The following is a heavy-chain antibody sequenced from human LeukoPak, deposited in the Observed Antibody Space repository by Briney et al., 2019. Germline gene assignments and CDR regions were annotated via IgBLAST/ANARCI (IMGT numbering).Heavy chain of an antibody. CDR3: AREGYYDSSGYYRKDDAFDI. CDR2: IYYSGST. Sequence: PSETLSLTCAVYGGSFSGYYWSWIRQPPGKGLEWIGYIYYSGSTNYNPSLKSRVTISVDTSKNQFSLKLSSVTAADTAVYYCAREGYYDSSGYYRKDDAFDIWGQGTMVTVSS. V-gene: IGHV4-59*01. CDR1: GGSFSGYY. D-gene: IGHD3-22*01. J-gene: IGHJ3*02.